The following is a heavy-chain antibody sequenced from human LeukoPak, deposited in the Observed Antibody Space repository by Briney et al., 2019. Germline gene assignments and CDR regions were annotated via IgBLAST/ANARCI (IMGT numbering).Heavy chain of an antibody. Sequence: GGSLRLSCAASGFTFSTYWMYWVRQAPGKGLVWVSRINSEGSRISYADSVKGRVTISRDNAKNTLYLQMNSLRVEDTAVYYCARGRYCSSTSCYKAFDIWGQGTKVTVSS. V-gene: IGHV3-74*01. CDR3: ARGRYCSSTSCYKAFDI. CDR2: INSEGSRI. D-gene: IGHD2-2*02. CDR1: GFTFSTYW. J-gene: IGHJ3*02.